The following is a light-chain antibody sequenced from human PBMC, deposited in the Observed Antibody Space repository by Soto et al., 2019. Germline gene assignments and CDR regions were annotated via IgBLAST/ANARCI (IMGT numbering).Light chain of an antibody. Sequence: IVMTQSPDSLAVSLGERATINCKSGQSILSSSNNKNSLAWFQQQPGQPPKLLIYWASTRESGVPDRFSGSGSGTDFTLTISSLQAEDVAVYYCQQYYSSVVTFGQGTRLEIK. J-gene: IGKJ5*01. CDR3: QQYYSSVVT. CDR2: WAS. CDR1: QSILSSSNNKNS. V-gene: IGKV4-1*01.